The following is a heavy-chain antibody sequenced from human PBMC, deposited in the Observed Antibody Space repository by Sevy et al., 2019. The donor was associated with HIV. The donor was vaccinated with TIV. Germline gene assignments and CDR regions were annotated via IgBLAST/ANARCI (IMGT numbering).Heavy chain of an antibody. J-gene: IGHJ5*01. V-gene: IGHV4-59*11. D-gene: IGHD2-15*01. Sequence: SETLSLTCTVSGGSITSLYWNWIRQPPGKGLEWIANIYYNGHINYNPSLKSRVTLSLETSKNQFSLRLSSVTAADTAEYYSAGENSGGQRDSWGQGTLVTVSS. CDR2: IYYNGHI. CDR3: AGENSGGQRDS. CDR1: GGSITSLY.